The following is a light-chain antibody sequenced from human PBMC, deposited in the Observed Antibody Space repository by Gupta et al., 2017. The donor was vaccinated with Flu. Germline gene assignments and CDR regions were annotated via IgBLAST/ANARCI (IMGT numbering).Light chain of an antibody. J-gene: IGLJ2*01. CDR2: EVI. Sequence: SALTQPPSASGSPGQSVTISCTGTSNDIGAYNYVSWYQQHPDTAPKLIIFEVIKRPSGVPDRFSGSRSGNTASLIVSGLQTEDEADYFCSSLSGTNSVVFGGGTRLTVL. CDR1: SNDIGAYNY. V-gene: IGLV2-8*01. CDR3: SSLSGTNSVV.